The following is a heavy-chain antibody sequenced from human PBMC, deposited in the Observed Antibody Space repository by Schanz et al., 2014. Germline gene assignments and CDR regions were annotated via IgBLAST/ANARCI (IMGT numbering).Heavy chain of an antibody. V-gene: IGHV3-23*01. CDR2: ISGSGAST. CDR3: AKDQSSYGSGSYSYFDY. D-gene: IGHD3-10*01. J-gene: IGHJ4*02. Sequence: VQLLESGGGFVQPGGSLRLSCVASGVTFSSYAMSWVRQASGKGLEWVSAISGSGASTYYADSVKGLFTISRDNSKNTLYLQMSSLRAEDTAVYYCAKDQSSYGSGSYSYFDYWGQGTLATVSS. CDR1: GVTFSSYA.